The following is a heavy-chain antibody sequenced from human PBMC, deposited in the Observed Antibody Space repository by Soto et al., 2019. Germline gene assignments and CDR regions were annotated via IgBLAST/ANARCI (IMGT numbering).Heavy chain of an antibody. J-gene: IGHJ4*02. CDR2: IWYDGSNK. Sequence: GGSLRLSCAASGFTFSSYGMHWVRQAPGKGLEWVAVIWYDGSNKYYADSVKGRFTISRDNSKNTLYLQMNSLRAEDTAVYYCARDDYTTVAGGGSDYWGQGTLVTVSS. V-gene: IGHV3-33*01. CDR1: GFTFSSYG. D-gene: IGHD3-3*01. CDR3: ARDDYTTVAGGGSDY.